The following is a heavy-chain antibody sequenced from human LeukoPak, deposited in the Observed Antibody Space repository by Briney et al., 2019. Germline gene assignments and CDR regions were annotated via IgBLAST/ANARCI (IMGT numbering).Heavy chain of an antibody. Sequence: SVKVSCKASGGTFSDFAISWVRQAPGQGLEWMGGIIPVFRTANYAQNFQGRVTITADESTSTAYMELSSLKSEDTAVYYCAREQSSDCSSTSCYIGLRFWGQGTLVTVSS. D-gene: IGHD2-2*02. CDR3: AREQSSDCSSTSCYIGLRF. CDR2: IIPVFRTA. CDR1: GGTFSDFA. V-gene: IGHV1-69*01. J-gene: IGHJ4*02.